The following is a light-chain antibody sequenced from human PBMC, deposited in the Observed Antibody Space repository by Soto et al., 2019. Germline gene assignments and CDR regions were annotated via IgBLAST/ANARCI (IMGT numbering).Light chain of an antibody. CDR2: DVS. V-gene: IGLV2-14*01. CDR3: NSYTSSSTHV. CDR1: SIDVGGYNY. Sequence: QSALTQPASVSASPGQSITISCTGTSIDVGGYNYVSWYQQHPGKAPKLMIYDVSNRPSGVSDRFSGSKSGNTASLTISGLQAEDEADYYCNSYTSSSTHVFGTGTKLTVL. J-gene: IGLJ1*01.